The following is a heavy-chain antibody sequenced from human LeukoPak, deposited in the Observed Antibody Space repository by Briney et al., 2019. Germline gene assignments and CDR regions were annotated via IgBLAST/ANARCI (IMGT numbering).Heavy chain of an antibody. V-gene: IGHV3-74*01. Sequence: GGSLRLSCAASGFTFSNFWMHWVRQASGKGLVWVSRISADGSDAVYADSVKGRFPISRDNAKNTVHLQMNNLRAEDTAVYYCARDRPHNWFDPWGQGTLVTVSS. CDR3: ARDRPHNWFDP. CDR2: ISADGSDA. CDR1: GFTFSNFW. J-gene: IGHJ5*02.